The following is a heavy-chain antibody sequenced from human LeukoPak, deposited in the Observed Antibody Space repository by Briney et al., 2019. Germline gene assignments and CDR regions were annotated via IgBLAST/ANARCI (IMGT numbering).Heavy chain of an antibody. D-gene: IGHD6-13*01. CDR1: GYTSTTYG. CDR3: AVIAAAGFHYKEYFQH. V-gene: IGHV1-18*01. J-gene: IGHJ1*01. CDR2: IITYNGNT. Sequence: ASVKFSCKASGYTSTTYGISWVRHATGQGLEWMGWIITYNGNTNYAPKLQGRVTMTTDTSTSTAYMELRSMRSADTAVYSCAVIAAAGFHYKEYFQHWGQGTLVTVSS.